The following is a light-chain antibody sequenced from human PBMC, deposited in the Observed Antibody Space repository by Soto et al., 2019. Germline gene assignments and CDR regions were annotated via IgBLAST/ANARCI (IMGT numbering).Light chain of an antibody. J-gene: IGLJ2*01. Sequence: QSALTQPRSVSGSPGQSVTISCTGTTSDVGGYDYVSWYQQHSGKAPKLMIYDVNKRPSGVPDRFSGSKSGNTASLTISGLQAEDGADYSCCSYAGSYTVLFGGGTKVTVL. V-gene: IGLV2-11*01. CDR3: CSYAGSYTVL. CDR1: TSDVGGYDY. CDR2: DVN.